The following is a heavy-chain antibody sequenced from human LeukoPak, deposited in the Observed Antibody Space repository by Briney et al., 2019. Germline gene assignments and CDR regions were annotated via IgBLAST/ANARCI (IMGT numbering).Heavy chain of an antibody. Sequence: SETLSLTCTVSGGSISSSSYYWSWIRQPPGKGLEWIGNIFYSGSTNYTPSLKSRVTISVDRSKNQFSLKVSSVTAADTAVYYCARDRGWEPFDYWGQGTLVTVSS. CDR2: IFYSGST. D-gene: IGHD1-26*01. J-gene: IGHJ4*02. CDR3: ARDRGWEPFDY. V-gene: IGHV4-61*05. CDR1: GGSISSSSYY.